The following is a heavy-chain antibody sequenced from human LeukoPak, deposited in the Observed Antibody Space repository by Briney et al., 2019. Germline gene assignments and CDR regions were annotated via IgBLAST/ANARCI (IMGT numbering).Heavy chain of an antibody. CDR3: ARAYPPLRTAAAGAQ. CDR1: GFTFSDCD. Sequence: PGGSLRLSCTASGFTFSDCDMSWVRQAPGKGLEWVSSISYRSSPIYYADSVKGRFTIPRDNAKNSLYLQMDSLRAGDTAVYSCARAYPPLRTAAAGAQWGQGPLVTVPS. CDR2: ISYRSSPI. J-gene: IGHJ4*02. D-gene: IGHD6-13*01. V-gene: IGHV3-21*01.